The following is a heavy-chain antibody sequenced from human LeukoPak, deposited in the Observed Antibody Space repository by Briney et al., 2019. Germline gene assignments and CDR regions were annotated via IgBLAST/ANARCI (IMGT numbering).Heavy chain of an antibody. V-gene: IGHV3-23*01. CDR3: ASLPSGTTMRDAFDI. Sequence: GGSLRLSCAASGFTSSSYAMSWVRQAPGKGLEWVSLISGSGDKTYYADSVKGRFTISRDNAKNSLYLQMNSLRAEDTAVYYCASLPSGTTMRDAFDIWGQGTMVTVSS. CDR1: GFTSSSYA. J-gene: IGHJ3*02. CDR2: ISGSGDKT. D-gene: IGHD1-7*01.